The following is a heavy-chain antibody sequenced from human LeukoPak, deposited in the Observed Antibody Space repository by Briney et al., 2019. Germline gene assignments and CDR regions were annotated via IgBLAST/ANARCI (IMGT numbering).Heavy chain of an antibody. J-gene: IGHJ3*02. CDR3: ARKGATRVHDAFDI. V-gene: IGHV4-59*08. Sequence: SETLSLTCTVSGGSISSYYWSWIRQPPGKGLEWIGYIYYSGSTNYNPSLKSRVTISVDTSKNQFSLKLSSVTAADTAVYYCARKGATRVHDAFDIWGQGTMVTVSS. D-gene: IGHD1-26*01. CDR2: IYYSGST. CDR1: GGSISSYY.